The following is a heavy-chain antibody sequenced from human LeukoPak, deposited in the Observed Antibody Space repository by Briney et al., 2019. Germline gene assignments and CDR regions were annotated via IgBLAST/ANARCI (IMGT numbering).Heavy chain of an antibody. CDR3: ARYDYAGNLCT. CDR1: GFSYTTYL. D-gene: IGHD4-23*01. V-gene: IGHV3-7*04. Sequence: PGGSLRDSRAASGFSYTTYLLSWDRQAPGKGLEWVANIKQDGSEKYYVDSVKGRFTISRDNAKNSLYLQMNSLRAEDTAVYYCARYDYAGNLCTWGQGTLVTVSS. J-gene: IGHJ5*02. CDR2: IKQDGSEK.